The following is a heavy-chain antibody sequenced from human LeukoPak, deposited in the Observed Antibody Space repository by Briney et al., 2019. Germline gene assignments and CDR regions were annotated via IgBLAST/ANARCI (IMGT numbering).Heavy chain of an antibody. CDR3: ARATPPGYCSGGSCYSDWFDP. D-gene: IGHD2-15*01. CDR1: GGSISSGGYS. Sequence: PSETLSLTCAVSGGSISSGGYSWSWIRQPPGKGLEWIGYIYHSGSTYYNPSLKSRVTISVDRSKNQFSLKLSSVTAADTAVYYCARATPPGYCSGGSCYSDWFDPWGQGTLVTVSS. V-gene: IGHV4-30-2*01. CDR2: IYHSGST. J-gene: IGHJ5*02.